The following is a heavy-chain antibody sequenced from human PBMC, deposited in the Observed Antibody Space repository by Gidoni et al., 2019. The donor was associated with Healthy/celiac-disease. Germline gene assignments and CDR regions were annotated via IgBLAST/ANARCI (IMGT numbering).Heavy chain of an antibody. J-gene: IGHJ4*02. D-gene: IGHD4-4*01. V-gene: IGHV3-23*01. CDR3: ARERTVTFFDY. CDR2: ISGSGGST. CDR1: GFTFSSYA. Sequence: EVQLLESGGSLVQPGGSLSPSCAASGFTFSSYAMSWVRQAPGKGLEWVSAISGSGGSTYYADSVKGRFTISRDNSKNTLYLQMNSLRAEDTAVYYCARERTVTFFDYWGQGTLVTVSS.